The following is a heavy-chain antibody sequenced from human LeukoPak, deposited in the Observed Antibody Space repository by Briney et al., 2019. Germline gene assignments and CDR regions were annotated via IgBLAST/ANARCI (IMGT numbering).Heavy chain of an antibody. CDR2: ISGSGNT. Sequence: PGRSLRLSRAASGFAFSYYAMSWVRQAPGKGLEWVSGISGSGNTHYTDSVKGRFTISRDNSKSTLDLQMNSLRVEDTALYYCAKDIYSAYDLARAFDFWGQGTLVTVST. CDR3: AKDIYSAYDLARAFDF. V-gene: IGHV3-23*01. CDR1: GFAFSYYA. D-gene: IGHD5-12*01. J-gene: IGHJ4*01.